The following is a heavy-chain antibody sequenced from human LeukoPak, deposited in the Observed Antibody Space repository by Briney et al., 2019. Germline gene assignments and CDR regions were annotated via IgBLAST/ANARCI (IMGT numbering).Heavy chain of an antibody. CDR1: GFTFSDYY. V-gene: IGHV3-11*03. Sequence: GGSLRLSCAASGFTFSDYYMSWIGQAAGGGLEWVSYIGGSSGYTDYAGSVKGRFTISRDNAKNSLYLEMTSLRPEDTAVYYCARSRGATHWGQGTLVTVSS. CDR2: IGGSSGYT. D-gene: IGHD3-16*01. CDR3: ARSRGATH. J-gene: IGHJ4*02.